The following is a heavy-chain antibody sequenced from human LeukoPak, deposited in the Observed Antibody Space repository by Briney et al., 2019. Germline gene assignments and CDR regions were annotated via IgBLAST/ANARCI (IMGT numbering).Heavy chain of an antibody. CDR1: GFTFSSYE. V-gene: IGHV3-48*03. CDR3: ARGGFVFDI. Sequence: GGSLRLSCAASGFTFSSYEMNWVRQGPGKGLEWISYITTTDTTKYYTDSVKGRFTISRDNAKNSLCLQMHSLRAEDTAVYYCARGGFVFDIWGQGTVVTVSS. D-gene: IGHD3-10*01. J-gene: IGHJ3*02. CDR2: ITTTDTTK.